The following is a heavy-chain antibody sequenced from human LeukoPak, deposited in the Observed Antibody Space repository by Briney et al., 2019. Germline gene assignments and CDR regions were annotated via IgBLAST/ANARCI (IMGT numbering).Heavy chain of an antibody. V-gene: IGHV1-18*01. J-gene: IGHJ4*02. CDR1: GYSFTSYG. CDR3: ARASVVVTGAYDF. Sequence: ASVKVSCKASGYSFTSYGFNWVRQAPGQGLEWVGWISANNGNTYYAQKLQGRVAVTIDTSTSTAYMELRGLRSDDTAVYFCARASVVVTGAYDFWGQGTQVTVSS. CDR2: ISANNGNT. D-gene: IGHD2-21*02.